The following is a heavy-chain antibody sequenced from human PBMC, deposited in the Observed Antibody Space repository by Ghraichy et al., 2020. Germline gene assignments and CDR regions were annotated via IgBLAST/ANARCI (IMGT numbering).Heavy chain of an antibody. J-gene: IGHJ4*02. CDR3: ARVDYYGDVAVY. V-gene: IGHV3-7*01. D-gene: IGHD4-17*01. CDR1: GFTFSNYW. Sequence: LSLTCAASGFTFSNYWMNWVRQAPGKGLEWVANINQDESEKKYVDSAKGRFTISRYNVKSSLHLQMNSLRVEDTAIYYCARVDYYGDVAVYWCQGILVTVSS. CDR2: INQDESEK.